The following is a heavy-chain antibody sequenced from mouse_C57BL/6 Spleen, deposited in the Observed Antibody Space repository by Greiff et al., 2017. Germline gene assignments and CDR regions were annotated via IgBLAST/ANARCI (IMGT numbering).Heavy chain of an antibody. CDR1: GYSFTGYY. CDR3: ARSITTVVARPFAD. CDR2: INTSTGGT. V-gene: IGHV1-42*01. Sequence: EVQLQQSGPELVKPGASVKISCKASGYSFTGYYMNWVKQSPEKRLEWIGEINTSTGGTTSNQKFKAKATLTVDKSASTAYMQLKSLTSEDSAVYYCARSITTVVARPFADWGQGTLVTVSA. J-gene: IGHJ3*01. D-gene: IGHD1-1*01.